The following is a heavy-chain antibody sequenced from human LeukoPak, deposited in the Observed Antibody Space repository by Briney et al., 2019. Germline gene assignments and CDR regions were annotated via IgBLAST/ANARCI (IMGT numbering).Heavy chain of an antibody. J-gene: IGHJ4*02. Sequence: ASVKVSCKASGYTFTSYDINWVRQAAGQGLEWMGWMNPNSGSTGYAQKFQGRVTITRNTSISTAYMELSGLRSEDTAVYYCARGRSTGYSYYFEYWGQGTLVTVSS. D-gene: IGHD2-15*01. CDR2: MNPNSGST. CDR1: GYTFTSYD. CDR3: ARGRSTGYSYYFEY. V-gene: IGHV1-8*03.